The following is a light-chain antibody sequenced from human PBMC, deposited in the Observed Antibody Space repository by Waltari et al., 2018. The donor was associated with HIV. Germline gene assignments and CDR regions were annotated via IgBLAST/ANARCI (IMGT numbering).Light chain of an antibody. Sequence: QSVLTQPPSASGTPGQRVTRSCSGSNSNIGSNTVTWYQQLPGTAPKLLIYNNKQRPSGVPDRISGSKSGTSASLAISGLQSEDEADYYCAAWDDSLNGVVFGGGTKLTVL. CDR1: NSNIGSNT. V-gene: IGLV1-44*01. J-gene: IGLJ2*01. CDR3: AAWDDSLNGVV. CDR2: NNK.